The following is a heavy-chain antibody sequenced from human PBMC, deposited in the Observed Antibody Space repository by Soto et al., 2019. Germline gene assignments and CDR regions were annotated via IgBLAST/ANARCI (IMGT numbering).Heavy chain of an antibody. CDR3: ARKNGVLDAFDI. Sequence: QVQLQESGPGLVKPSDTLSHTCAVSGYSISSSNWWGWIRQPPGKGLEWIGYIYYSGSTYYNPSLKGRVTMSVDTSKNQFSLKLRSVTAVDTAVYDCARKNGVLDAFDIWGQGTMVTVSS. D-gene: IGHD4-17*01. CDR2: IYYSGST. J-gene: IGHJ3*02. CDR1: GYSISSSNW. V-gene: IGHV4-28*01.